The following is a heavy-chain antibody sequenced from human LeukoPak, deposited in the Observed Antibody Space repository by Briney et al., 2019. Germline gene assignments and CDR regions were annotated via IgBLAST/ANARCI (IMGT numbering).Heavy chain of an antibody. CDR3: ARSYSSSWYGYYYYYMDV. Sequence: SETLSLTCAVYGGSLSVYYWSWIRQPPGKGLEWIGEINHSGSTNYNPSLKSRVTISVDTSKNQFSLKLSSVTAADTAVYYCARSYSSSWYGYYYYYMDVWGKGTTVTVSS. J-gene: IGHJ6*03. CDR1: GGSLSVYY. D-gene: IGHD6-13*01. CDR2: INHSGST. V-gene: IGHV4-34*01.